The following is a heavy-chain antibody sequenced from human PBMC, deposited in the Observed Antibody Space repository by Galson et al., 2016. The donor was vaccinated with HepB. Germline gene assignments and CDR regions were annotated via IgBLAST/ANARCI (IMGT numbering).Heavy chain of an antibody. J-gene: IGHJ3*01. CDR2: IYHSGRT. Sequence: ETLSLTCTVSGGSIKSHYWSWLRQPPGKGLEWIGHIYHSGRTNSNPSLKSRVTISIDTSKNQFSLKLNSVTAADTAAYYCARDSYFDISGYFYDVFDSWGQGTMVTVSS. V-gene: IGHV4-59*11. D-gene: IGHD3-22*01. CDR3: ARDSYFDISGYFYDVFDS. CDR1: GGSIKSHY.